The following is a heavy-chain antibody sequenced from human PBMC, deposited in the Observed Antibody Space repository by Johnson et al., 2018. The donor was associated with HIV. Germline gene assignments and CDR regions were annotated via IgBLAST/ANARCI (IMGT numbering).Heavy chain of an antibody. CDR1: GFTFSSYG. CDR3: ARVSRYCSGGSCLDAFDI. J-gene: IGHJ3*02. V-gene: IGHV3-33*01. D-gene: IGHD2-15*01. Sequence: QVQLVESGGGVVQPGRSLRLSCVASGFTFSSYGMHWVRQAPGKGLEWVAVIWYDGSNKKYADSVKGRFTISRDNAKKSLYLQMNSLRAEDTALYYCARVSRYCSGGSCLDAFDIWGQGTMVTVSS. CDR2: IWYDGSNK.